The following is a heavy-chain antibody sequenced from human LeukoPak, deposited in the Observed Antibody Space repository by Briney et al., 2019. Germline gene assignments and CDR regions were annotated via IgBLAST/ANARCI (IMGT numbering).Heavy chain of an antibody. Sequence: KPGGSLRLSCAASGFTFSSDAMSWVRQAPGKGLEWVSAISGSGGSTYYADSVKGRFTISRDNAKNSLYLQMNSLRAEDTAVYYCARVRGNWNDDRYYFDYWGQGTLVTVSS. J-gene: IGHJ4*02. CDR1: GFTFSSDA. V-gene: IGHV3-23*01. CDR2: ISGSGGST. D-gene: IGHD1-1*01. CDR3: ARVRGNWNDDRYYFDY.